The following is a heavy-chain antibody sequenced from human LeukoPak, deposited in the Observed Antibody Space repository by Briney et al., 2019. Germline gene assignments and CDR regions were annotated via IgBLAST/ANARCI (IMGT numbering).Heavy chain of an antibody. J-gene: IGHJ4*02. CDR1: GFTVSSNY. CDR3: ARDVGDY. Sequence: GRSLRLSCAASGFTVSSNYMTWVRQAPGKGLEWVSIIYSGGSTSYSDSVKGRFTISRDNSKNTLYLQMNSLRAEDTAVYYCARDVGDYWGQGTLVTVSS. V-gene: IGHV3-53*01. CDR2: IYSGGST. D-gene: IGHD2-15*01.